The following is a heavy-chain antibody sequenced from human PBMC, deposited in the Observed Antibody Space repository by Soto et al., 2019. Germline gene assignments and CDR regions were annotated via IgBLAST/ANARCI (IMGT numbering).Heavy chain of an antibody. V-gene: IGHV3-23*01. CDR1: RFIFNNYA. J-gene: IGHJ6*02. CDR3: AKSGGESAYDYYYGLDV. D-gene: IGHD3-10*01. Sequence: EVQLLESGGGLVQPGESLRLSCAASRFIFNNYAMTWVRQAPGKGLEWVAGISGGAGTTFYADSVKGRFTISRDNSKNTLYLPMNTLRAEDTAVYYSAKSGGESAYDYYYGLDVWGQGTTVTVSS. CDR2: ISGGAGTT.